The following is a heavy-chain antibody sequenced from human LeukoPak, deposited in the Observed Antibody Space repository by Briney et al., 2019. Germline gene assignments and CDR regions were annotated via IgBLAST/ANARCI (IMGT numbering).Heavy chain of an antibody. CDR2: ISGSGGST. D-gene: IGHD2-2*01. J-gene: IGHJ4*02. CDR1: GFTFSSYG. CDR3: AKDPAIVVVPAAIGPDY. V-gene: IGHV3-23*01. Sequence: GGTLRLSRAASGFTFSSYGMSWVRQAPGKGLEWVSAISGSGGSTYYADSVKGRFTISRDNSKNTLYLQMNSLRAEDTAVYYCAKDPAIVVVPAAIGPDYWGQGTLVTVSS.